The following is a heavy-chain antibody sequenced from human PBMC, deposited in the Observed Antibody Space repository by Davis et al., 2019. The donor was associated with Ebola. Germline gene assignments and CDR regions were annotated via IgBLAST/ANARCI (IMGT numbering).Heavy chain of an antibody. J-gene: IGHJ6*03. CDR2: INQDDSDK. D-gene: IGHD2-2*01. Sequence: PGGSLRLSCAASGFTFSSYWMSWVRQAPGKGLEWVANINQDDSDKYHVDSVKGRSTISRDNAKNSLCLQMNSLRAEDTAVYYCARVLSGTSYNFMDVWGKGTTVTVSS. CDR1: GFTFSSYW. CDR3: ARVLSGTSYNFMDV. V-gene: IGHV3-7*03.